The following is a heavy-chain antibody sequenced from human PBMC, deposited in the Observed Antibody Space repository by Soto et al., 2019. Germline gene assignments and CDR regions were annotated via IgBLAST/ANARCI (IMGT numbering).Heavy chain of an antibody. CDR3: AREGFVLHYYYHYCGMVV. D-gene: IGHD1-26*01. CDR1: GYTFTGYY. CDR2: INPNSGGT. Sequence: ASVKVSCKASGYTFTGYYMHWVRQAPGQGLEWMGWINPNSGGTNYAQKFQGWVTMTRDTSISTAYMELSRLRSDDTAVYYCAREGFVLHYYYHYCGMVVWGQGITVTVFS. J-gene: IGHJ6*02. V-gene: IGHV1-2*04.